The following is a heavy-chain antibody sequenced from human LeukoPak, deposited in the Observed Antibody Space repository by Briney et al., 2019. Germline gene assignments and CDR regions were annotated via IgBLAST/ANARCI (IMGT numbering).Heavy chain of an antibody. Sequence: SETLSLTCTVSGGSISSSSYYWGWIRQPPGKGLEWIGSIYYSGSTYYNPSLKSRVTISVDTSKNQFSLKLSSVTAADTAVYYCARRVTGTAFNVAFDIWGQGTMVTVSS. J-gene: IGHJ3*02. D-gene: IGHD1-20*01. CDR1: GGSISSSSYY. V-gene: IGHV4-39*07. CDR3: ARRVTGTAFNVAFDI. CDR2: IYYSGST.